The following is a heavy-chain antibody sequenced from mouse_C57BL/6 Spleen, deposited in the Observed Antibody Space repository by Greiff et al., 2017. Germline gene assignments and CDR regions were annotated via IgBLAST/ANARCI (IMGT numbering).Heavy chain of an antibody. CDR3: AIWETVVDY. CDR2: IHPSDSDT. J-gene: IGHJ2*01. Sequence: QVQLKQPGAELVKPGASVKVSCKASGYTFTSYWMHWVKQRPGQGLEWIGRIHPSDSDTNYNQKFKGKATVTVDKSSSTAYMQLSSLTAEDSAVYYCAIWETVVDYWGQGTTLTVSS. V-gene: IGHV1-74*01. CDR1: GYTFTSYW. D-gene: IGHD1-1*01.